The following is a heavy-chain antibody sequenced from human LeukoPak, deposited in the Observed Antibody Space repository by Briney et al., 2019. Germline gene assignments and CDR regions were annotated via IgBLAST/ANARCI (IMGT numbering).Heavy chain of an antibody. CDR3: AKRGVVIRVILVGFHKEAYYFDS. J-gene: IGHJ4*01. Sequence: GGSLRLSCAVSGITLSNYGMSWVRQAPGKGLEWVAGLSDSGGRTNYADSVKGRFIISRDNAKNTLYLQMNSLRAEDTAVYFCAKRGVVIRVILVGFHKEAYYFDSWGQGALVTASS. CDR2: LSDSGGRT. V-gene: IGHV3-23*01. CDR1: GITLSNYG. D-gene: IGHD3-22*01.